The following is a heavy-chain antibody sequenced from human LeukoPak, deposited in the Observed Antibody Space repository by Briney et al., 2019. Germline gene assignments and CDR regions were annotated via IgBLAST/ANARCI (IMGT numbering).Heavy chain of an antibody. CDR2: IIPIFGTA. J-gene: IGHJ4*02. CDR1: GGTFSSYA. CDR3: AIAGIVVVPAPRHRYYFDY. Sequence: SVKVSCKASGGTFSSYAISWVRHAPGQALEWMGGIIPIFGTANYAQKFQGRGTITADESTSTAYMELSSLRSEDTNAYYRAIAGIVVVPAPRHRYYFDYWGQGTLVTVSS. D-gene: IGHD2-2*01. V-gene: IGHV1-69*01.